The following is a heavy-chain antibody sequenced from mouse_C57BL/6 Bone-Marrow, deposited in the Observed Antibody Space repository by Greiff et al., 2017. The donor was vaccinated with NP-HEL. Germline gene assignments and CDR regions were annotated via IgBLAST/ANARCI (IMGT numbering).Heavy chain of an antibody. D-gene: IGHD1-1*01. J-gene: IGHJ3*01. CDR3: ARRGYGSSYGFAY. V-gene: IGHV5-6*02. CDR2: ISSGGSYT. CDR1: GFTFSSYG. Sequence: EVKLVESGGDLVKPGGSLKLSCAASGFTFSSYGMSWVRQTPDKRLEWVATISSGGSYTYYPDSVKGRFTISRDKAKNTLYLQMSSLKSEDTAMYYCARRGYGSSYGFAYWGQGTLVTVSA.